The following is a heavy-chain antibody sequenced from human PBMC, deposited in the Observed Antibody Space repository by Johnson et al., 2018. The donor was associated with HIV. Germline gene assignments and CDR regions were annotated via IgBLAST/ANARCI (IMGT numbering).Heavy chain of an antibody. CDR1: GLSFSNFG. CDR2: ISGSGGST. Sequence: VQLVESGGGVVQPGKSLTLSCVGSGLSFSNFGIHWVRQAPGKGLEWVSGISGSGGSTYYADSVKGRFTISKDNSRNTLFLHMNSLRAADTAVYYCAIGRGEFPRHAFDIWGQGTMVTVSS. CDR3: AIGRGEFPRHAFDI. J-gene: IGHJ3*02. V-gene: IGHV3-23*04. D-gene: IGHD3-10*01.